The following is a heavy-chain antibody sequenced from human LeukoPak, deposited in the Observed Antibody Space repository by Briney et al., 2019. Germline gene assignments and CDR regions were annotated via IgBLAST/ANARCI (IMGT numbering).Heavy chain of an antibody. Sequence: SSETLSLTCTVSGGSISSYYWSWIRQPPGKGLEWIGYIYYSGSTNYNPSLKSRVTISVDTSKNQFSLKLSSVTAADTAVYYCARLPTVTTTSDAFDIWGQGTMVTVSS. CDR3: ARLPTVTTTSDAFDI. J-gene: IGHJ3*02. D-gene: IGHD4-17*01. CDR1: GGSISSYY. CDR2: IYYSGST. V-gene: IGHV4-59*08.